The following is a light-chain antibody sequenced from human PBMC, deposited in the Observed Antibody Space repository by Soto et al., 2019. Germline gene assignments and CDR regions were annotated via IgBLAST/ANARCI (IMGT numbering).Light chain of an antibody. CDR3: QQYGSSRFT. CDR1: QSISSSY. CDR2: GAS. J-gene: IGKJ3*01. Sequence: EIVLTQSPGTLSLSPGERATLSCRASQSISSSYLARYQQKPGQATRLLVYGASSSATGIPDRFSGSGSGTDFTLTISRLEPEDFAVYYCQQYGSSRFTFGNGTKVDIK. V-gene: IGKV3-20*01.